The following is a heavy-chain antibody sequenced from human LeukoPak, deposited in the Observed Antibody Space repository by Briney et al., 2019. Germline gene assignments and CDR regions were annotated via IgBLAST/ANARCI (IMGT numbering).Heavy chain of an antibody. Sequence: PGGSLRLSCAASGFTFSSYWMSWVRQAPGKGLEWVANIKQDGSEKYYVDSVKGRFTISRDNAKNSLYLQMNSLRAEDTAVYYCAASYQLHRGGWLGWGQGTLVTVSS. J-gene: IGHJ4*02. D-gene: IGHD2-2*01. CDR1: GFTFSSYW. V-gene: IGHV3-7*03. CDR2: IKQDGSEK. CDR3: AASYQLHRGGWLG.